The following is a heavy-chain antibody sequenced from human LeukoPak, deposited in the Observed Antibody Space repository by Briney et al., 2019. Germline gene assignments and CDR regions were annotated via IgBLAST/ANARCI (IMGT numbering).Heavy chain of an antibody. CDR3: VRDWPKSREAIYAFDI. V-gene: IGHV4-4*07. CDR1: GGSITTYY. D-gene: IGHD3-9*01. J-gene: IGHJ3*02. CDR2: IYSSGSA. Sequence: SETLSLTCSVSGGSITTYYWMWIRQPAGKGLEWIGRIYSSGSANYNPSLKSRVTMSVDTSKNQFSLKLRSMTAADTAVYYCVRDWPKSREAIYAFDIWGQGTMVTVSS.